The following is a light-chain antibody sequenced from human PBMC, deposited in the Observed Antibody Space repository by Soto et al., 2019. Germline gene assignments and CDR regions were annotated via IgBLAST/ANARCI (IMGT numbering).Light chain of an antibody. CDR3: QQYGSSPPIT. CDR1: QSVSSSY. Sequence: EIVLTQSPGTLSLSPGERATLSCRASQSVSSSYLDWYQQKPGQAPRLLIYGASSRVTGIPDRFSGSGSGTDFTLTISRPGPEDGAVDYCQQYGSSPPITFGQGTRLEIK. J-gene: IGKJ5*01. V-gene: IGKV3-20*01. CDR2: GAS.